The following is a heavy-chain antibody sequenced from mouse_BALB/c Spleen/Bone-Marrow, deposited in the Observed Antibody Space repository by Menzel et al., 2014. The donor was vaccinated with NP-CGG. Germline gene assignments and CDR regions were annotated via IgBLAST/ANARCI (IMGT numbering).Heavy chain of an antibody. CDR1: GFNIKDTY. CDR2: IDPANGNT. J-gene: IGHJ4*01. CDR3: ARSRDYGSSYYAMDY. V-gene: IGHV14-3*02. Sequence: VQLQRSGAELVKPGASVKLSCTASGFNIKDTYMHWVKQRPEQGLEGIGRIDPANGNTKYDPKFQGKATITADTSSNTAYLQLSSLTSEDTAVYYCARSRDYGSSYYAMDYWGQGTSVTVSS. D-gene: IGHD1-1*01.